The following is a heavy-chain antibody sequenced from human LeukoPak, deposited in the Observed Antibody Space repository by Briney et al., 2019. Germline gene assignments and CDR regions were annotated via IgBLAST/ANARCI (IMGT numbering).Heavy chain of an antibody. CDR2: ISGSGGST. Sequence: GGSLRLSCAASGFTFSSYVMSWVRQAPGKGLEWVSAISGSGGSTYYADSVKGRFTISRDNSKNKLYLQMNSPRAEDTAVYYCAKDELLGGFFDYWGQGTLVTVSS. V-gene: IGHV3-23*01. CDR3: AKDELLGGFFDY. CDR1: GFTFSSYV. D-gene: IGHD2-21*01. J-gene: IGHJ4*02.